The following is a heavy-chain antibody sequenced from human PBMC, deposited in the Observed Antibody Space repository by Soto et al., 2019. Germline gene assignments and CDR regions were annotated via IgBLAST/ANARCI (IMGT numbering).Heavy chain of an antibody. CDR3: AIYTAMEPTFDY. J-gene: IGHJ4*02. D-gene: IGHD5-18*01. CDR1: GGSISSGDYY. V-gene: IGHV4-30-4*01. Sequence: QVQLQESGPGLVKPSQTLSLTCTVSGGSISSGDYYWSWIRQPPGKGLEWIGHIYYSGSTYYNPSLKSRVTISVDTSKNQFSLKLNSVTAADTAVYYCAIYTAMEPTFDYWGQGTLVTVSS. CDR2: IYYSGST.